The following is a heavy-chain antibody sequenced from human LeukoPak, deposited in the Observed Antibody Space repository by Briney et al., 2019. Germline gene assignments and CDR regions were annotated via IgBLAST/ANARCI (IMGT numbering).Heavy chain of an antibody. Sequence: SETLSLTCTVSGGSISSGDYYWSWIRQPPGKGLEWIGYIYYSGSTYYNPSLKSRVTISVDTSKNQFSLKLSSVTAADTAVYYCARRGSSWFFFDYWGQGTLVTVSS. V-gene: IGHV4-30-4*01. CDR1: GGSISSGDYY. CDR3: ARRGSSWFFFDY. CDR2: IYYSGST. J-gene: IGHJ4*02. D-gene: IGHD6-13*01.